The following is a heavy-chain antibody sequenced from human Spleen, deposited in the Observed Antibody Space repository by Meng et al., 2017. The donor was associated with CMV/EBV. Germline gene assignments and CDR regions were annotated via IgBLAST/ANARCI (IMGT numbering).Heavy chain of an antibody. J-gene: IGHJ4*02. V-gene: IGHV4-38-2*02. Sequence: SETLSLTCTVSGYSITNNYYWGWIRQPPGKGLEWIGSIYHSGNTYYNPSLKSRVTVSVDTSKNQFSLKLTSVTAADTAVYYCATLDIVHMVNAPSAFDYWGQGTLVTVSS. CDR2: IYHSGNT. D-gene: IGHD2-8*01. CDR1: GYSITNNYY. CDR3: ATLDIVHMVNAPSAFDY.